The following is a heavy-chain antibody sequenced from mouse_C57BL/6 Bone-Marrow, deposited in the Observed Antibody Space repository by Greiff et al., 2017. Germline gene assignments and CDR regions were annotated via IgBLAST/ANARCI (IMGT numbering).Heavy chain of an antibody. CDR2: FHPYNDDT. Sequence: VKLMESGAELVKPGASVKLSCKASGYTFTTYTMEWIKQNPGKSLEWIGNFHPYNDDTKYNEKFKGKATLTVEKSSSTVYLELSRLTSDDSAVYYGARGSNCGGYYFDYWGQGTTLTVSS. CDR1: GYTFTTYT. D-gene: IGHD2-5*01. CDR3: ARGSNCGGYYFDY. V-gene: IGHV1-47*01. J-gene: IGHJ2*01.